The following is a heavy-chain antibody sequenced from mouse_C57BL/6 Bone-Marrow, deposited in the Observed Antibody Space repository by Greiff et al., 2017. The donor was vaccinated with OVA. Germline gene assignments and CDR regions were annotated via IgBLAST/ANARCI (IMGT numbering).Heavy chain of an antibody. CDR1: GYTFTSYW. CDR3: ARAGRAPAWFAY. Sequence: VQLQQPGAELVRPGTSVKLSCKASGYTFTSYWLHWVQQRPGQGLEWLGVIDPSDSYTNYNQKFNGKATLTIDTSSSTAYMHLSSLTPKDSAVYYCARAGRAPAWFAYWGQGTLVTVSA. D-gene: IGHD3-3*01. V-gene: IGHV1-59*01. J-gene: IGHJ3*01. CDR2: IDPSDSYT.